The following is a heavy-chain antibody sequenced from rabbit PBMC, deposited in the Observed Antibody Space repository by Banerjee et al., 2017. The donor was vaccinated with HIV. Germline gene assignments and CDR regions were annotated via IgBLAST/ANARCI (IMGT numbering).Heavy chain of an antibody. V-gene: IGHV1S45*01. D-gene: IGHD4-1*01. J-gene: IGHJ4*01. CDR2: IYADSGGST. CDR3: ARDLAGVIGWNFNL. CDR1: GLDFGASYW. Sequence: QQQLEESGGGLVRPGGSLTLTCKASGLDFGASYWICWVRQAPGKGLEWIGCIYADSGGSTYYASWAKGRFTISRTSSTTVTLQMTSLTAADTATYLCARDLAGVIGWNFNLWGPGTLVTVS.